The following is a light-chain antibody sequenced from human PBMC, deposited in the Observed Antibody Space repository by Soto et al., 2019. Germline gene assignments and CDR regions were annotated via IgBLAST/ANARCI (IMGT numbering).Light chain of an antibody. CDR1: SSDVGAYNY. CDR3: CSYAGSPYV. Sequence: QSALTQPRSVSGSPGQSITISSTGASSDVGAYNYVSWYQQHPGKAPKLMIYDVSTRPSGVPDRFSGSKSGTTASLTISGLQAEDEADYYCCSYAGSPYVFGTGTKVTVL. V-gene: IGLV2-11*01. J-gene: IGLJ1*01. CDR2: DVS.